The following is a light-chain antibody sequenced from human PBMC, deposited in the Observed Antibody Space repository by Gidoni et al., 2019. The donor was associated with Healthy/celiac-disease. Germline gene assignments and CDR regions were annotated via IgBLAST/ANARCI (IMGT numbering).Light chain of an antibody. J-gene: IGKJ4*01. CDR3: QQRSNWPPLT. V-gene: IGKV3-11*01. Sequence: EIALTQSPATLSLSPGERATLSCMASQSVSSYLAWYQQKPGQAPRLLIYDASNRATGIPARFSGSGSGTDFTLTISSLEPEDFAVYYCQQRSNWPPLTFGGGTKVEIK. CDR2: DAS. CDR1: QSVSSY.